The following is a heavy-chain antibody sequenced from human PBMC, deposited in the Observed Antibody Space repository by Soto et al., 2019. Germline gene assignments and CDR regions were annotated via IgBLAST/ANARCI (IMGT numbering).Heavy chain of an antibody. V-gene: IGHV1-69*12. Sequence: QVQLVQSGAEVKKPGSSVKVSCKASGGTFSSYAISWVRQAPGQGLEWMGGIIPIFGTANYAQKFQGRVTITADESTSTEYMELSSLRSEDTAVYYCARDSGYCGDRLDAFDIWGQGTMVTVSS. CDR3: ARDSGYCGDRLDAFDI. J-gene: IGHJ3*02. D-gene: IGHD4-17*01. CDR1: GGTFSSYA. CDR2: IIPIFGTA.